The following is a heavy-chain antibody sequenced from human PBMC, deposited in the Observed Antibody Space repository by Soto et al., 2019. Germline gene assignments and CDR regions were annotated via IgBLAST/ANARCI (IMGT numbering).Heavy chain of an antibody. CDR3: ARFRGDAFDS. CDR2: ISPDGTTP. D-gene: IGHD3-10*01. Sequence: EVQLVESGGGLVQPGGSLRLSCAVSGFTFSNYWMHWVRQAPGKGLVWVSTISPDGTTPDYTDSVKGRIAISRDNAQSTLFLQINSLRPENTAVYSCARFRGDAFDSWGQGTMVNVSS. CDR1: GFTFSNYW. J-gene: IGHJ3*02. V-gene: IGHV3-74*01.